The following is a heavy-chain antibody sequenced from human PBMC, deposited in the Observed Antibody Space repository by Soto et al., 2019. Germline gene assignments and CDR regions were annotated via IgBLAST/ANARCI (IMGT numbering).Heavy chain of an antibody. J-gene: IGHJ1*01. CDR2: IYYSGET. Sequence: QLQLQESGPGLVKPSETLSLTCTVSGVSISGTCYYWGWIRQTPAKGLEWIGTIYYSGETFYNPSLKSRVTISIDTSKNHFSLNLTSVTAADTAIYYCARHGSFWGQGALVTVSS. D-gene: IGHD3-16*02. V-gene: IGHV4-39*01. CDR1: GVSISGTCYY. CDR3: ARHGSF.